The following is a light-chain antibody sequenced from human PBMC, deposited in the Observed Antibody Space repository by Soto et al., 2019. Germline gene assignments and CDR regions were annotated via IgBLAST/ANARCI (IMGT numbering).Light chain of an antibody. CDR2: GAS. Sequence: DIVLTQSPSTLSVSPGERATLSCRASQSVSSNLAWYQHKPGQAPRLLIYGASTRAIGFPARFSGSGSGTEFTLTISSLQSEDFAVYYCQQYNNWPPKTFGQGTKVDIK. J-gene: IGKJ1*01. CDR1: QSVSSN. V-gene: IGKV3-15*01. CDR3: QQYNNWPPKT.